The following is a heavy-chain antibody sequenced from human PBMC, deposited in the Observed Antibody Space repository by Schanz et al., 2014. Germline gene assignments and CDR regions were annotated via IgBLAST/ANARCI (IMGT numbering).Heavy chain of an antibody. CDR1: GFSVGNKY. CDR2: IYIGGNT. V-gene: IGHV3-66*01. Sequence: EVQLVESGGGLVQPGGSLRLSCAASGFSVGNKYMNWVRQAPGKGLEWVSFIYIGGNTYYADSVKGRFTISRDNSKNTVYIQMNSRRAEDTAVYYCARGGAGNDFDDCGQGTLVTVSS. CDR3: ARGGAGNDFDD. J-gene: IGHJ4*02. D-gene: IGHD1-1*01.